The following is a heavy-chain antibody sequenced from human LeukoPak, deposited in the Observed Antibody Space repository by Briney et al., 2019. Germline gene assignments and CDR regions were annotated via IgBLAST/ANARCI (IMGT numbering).Heavy chain of an antibody. D-gene: IGHD3-9*01. CDR2: ISAYNGNT. Sequence: ASVKVSCTASGYTFTSYGISWVRQAPGQGLEWMGWISAYNGNTNYAQKLQGRVTMTTDTSTSTAYMELRSLRSDDTAVYYCARDTGYDILPGFDPWGQGTLVTVSS. J-gene: IGHJ5*02. V-gene: IGHV1-18*01. CDR1: GYTFTSYG. CDR3: ARDTGYDILPGFDP.